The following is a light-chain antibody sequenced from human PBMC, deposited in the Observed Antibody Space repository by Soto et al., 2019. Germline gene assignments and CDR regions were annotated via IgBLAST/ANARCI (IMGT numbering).Light chain of an antibody. CDR2: DTS. V-gene: IGKV1-33*01. Sequence: DVQMTQSPSSLSASVGDRVTITCQACLDIGTYLNWYQHKPGKAPKLLIFDTSHLATGVPARFSGSGSDTYFTCTITNLQAEDFAAYYCQQFDSVPLTFGGGTHVEI. J-gene: IGKJ4*01. CDR3: QQFDSVPLT. CDR1: LDIGTY.